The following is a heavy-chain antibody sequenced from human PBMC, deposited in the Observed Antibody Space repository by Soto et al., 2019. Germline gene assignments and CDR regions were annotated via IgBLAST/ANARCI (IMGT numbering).Heavy chain of an antibody. CDR2: ITSSSSTI. V-gene: IGHV3-48*02. CDR3: ARDAGSWGY. Sequence: HPGGSLRLSCAASGFAFSRYAFHGVRQAPGKGLEWVSHITSSSSTIYYADSVKGRFTISRDNAKNSLYLQMNSLRDEDTAVYYCARDAGSWGYWGQGTLVTVSS. CDR1: GFAFSRYA. J-gene: IGHJ4*02. D-gene: IGHD3-10*01.